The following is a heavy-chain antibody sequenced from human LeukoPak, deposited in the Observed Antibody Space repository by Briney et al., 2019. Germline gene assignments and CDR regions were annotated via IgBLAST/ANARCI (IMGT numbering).Heavy chain of an antibody. CDR2: INHSGST. CDR3: ARSGGWYAFDY. D-gene: IGHD6-19*01. Sequence: SETLSLTCTVSGGSISSYYWSWIRQPPGKGLEWIGEINHSGSTNYNPSLKSRVTISVDTSKNQFSLKLSSVTAADTAVYYCARSGGWYAFDYWGQGTLVTVSS. J-gene: IGHJ4*02. V-gene: IGHV4-34*01. CDR1: GGSISSYY.